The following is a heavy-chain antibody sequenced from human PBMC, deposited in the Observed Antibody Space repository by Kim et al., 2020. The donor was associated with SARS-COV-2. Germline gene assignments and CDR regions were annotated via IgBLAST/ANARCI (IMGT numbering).Heavy chain of an antibody. CDR3: AKDPNDSSGYYLLGMDV. J-gene: IGHJ6*02. Sequence: GGSLRLSXAXSGFTFSSYAMSWVRQAPGKGLEWVSAISGSGGSTYYADSVKGRFTISRDNSKNTLYLQMNSLRAEDTAVYYCAKDPNDSSGYYLLGMDVWGQGTTVTVSS. CDR2: ISGSGGST. V-gene: IGHV3-23*01. D-gene: IGHD3-22*01. CDR1: GFTFSSYA.